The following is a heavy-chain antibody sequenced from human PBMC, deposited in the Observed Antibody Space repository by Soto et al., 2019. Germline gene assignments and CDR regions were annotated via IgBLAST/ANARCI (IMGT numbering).Heavy chain of an antibody. J-gene: IGHJ4*02. CDR2: ISGSGGST. D-gene: IGHD3-22*01. V-gene: IGHV3-23*01. CDR1: GFTFSSYA. Sequence: GGSLRLSCAASGFTFSSYAMSWVRQAPGRGLEWVSAISGSGGSTYYADSVKGRFTISRDNSKNTLYLQMNSLRAEDTAVYYCAKGGYYDSSGSDYWGQGTLVTVSS. CDR3: AKGGYYDSSGSDY.